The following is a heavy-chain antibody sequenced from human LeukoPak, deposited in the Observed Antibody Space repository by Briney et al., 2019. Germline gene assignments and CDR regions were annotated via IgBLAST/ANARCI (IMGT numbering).Heavy chain of an antibody. Sequence: PGGSLRLSCAASGFTFSSYAMSWVRQAPGKGLARASDISGSGTSTYSADSVKGRLTISRDNSKNTLYLQMNSLRAEDTAVYYCAKESSYSSGWYFDYWGQGTLVSVSS. CDR3: AKESSYSSGWYFDY. CDR2: ISGSGTST. CDR1: GFTFSSYA. J-gene: IGHJ4*02. V-gene: IGHV3-23*01. D-gene: IGHD6-19*01.